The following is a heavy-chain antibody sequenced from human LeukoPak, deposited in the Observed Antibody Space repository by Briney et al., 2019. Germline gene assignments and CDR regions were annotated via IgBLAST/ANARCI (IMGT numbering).Heavy chain of an antibody. Sequence: PGGSLRLSCAASGFTFSSYWMSWVRQAPGKGLEWVANIKQDGSEKYYVDSVKGRFTISRDNAKNSLYLQMNSLRAEDTAVYYCARGVICSGGSCDGYYGMDAWGQGTTVTVSS. CDR3: ARGVICSGGSCDGYYGMDA. CDR1: GFTFSSYW. V-gene: IGHV3-7*01. D-gene: IGHD2-15*01. CDR2: IKQDGSEK. J-gene: IGHJ6*02.